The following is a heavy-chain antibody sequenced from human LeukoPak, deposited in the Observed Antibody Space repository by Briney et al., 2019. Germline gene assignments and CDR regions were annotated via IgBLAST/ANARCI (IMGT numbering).Heavy chain of an antibody. Sequence: GGSLRLSCSASGFAFRTYAMHWVRQAPGKGLECVSTISSNGGRTYYADSVKGRFTISRDNSKNTLYLQMSSLRADDTSVYYCVKDKYYDNSAYRSGAFDIWGQGTMVTVSS. J-gene: IGHJ3*02. CDR2: ISSNGGRT. V-gene: IGHV3-64D*09. CDR3: VKDKYYDNSAYRSGAFDI. CDR1: GFAFRTYA. D-gene: IGHD3-22*01.